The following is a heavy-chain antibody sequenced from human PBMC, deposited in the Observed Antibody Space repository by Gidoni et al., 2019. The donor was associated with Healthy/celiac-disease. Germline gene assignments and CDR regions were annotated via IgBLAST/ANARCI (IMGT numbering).Heavy chain of an antibody. CDR2: INPSGGST. V-gene: IGHV1-46*01. D-gene: IGHD3-16*01. Sequence: QVQLVQSGAEVKKPGASVKVSCKASGYTFTSYYMPWVRQAPGQGLEWMGIINPSGGSTSYAQKFQGRVTMTRDTSTSTVYMELSSLRSEDTAVYYCATDRGEGIYYFDYWGQGTLVTVSS. CDR3: ATDRGEGIYYFDY. J-gene: IGHJ4*02. CDR1: GYTFTSYY.